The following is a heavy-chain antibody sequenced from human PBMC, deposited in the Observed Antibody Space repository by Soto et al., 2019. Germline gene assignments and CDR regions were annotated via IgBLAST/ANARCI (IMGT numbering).Heavy chain of an antibody. D-gene: IGHD3-22*01. CDR3: ARDEGDDSSGYYDVSY. CDR1: GGTLRNYV. V-gene: IGHV1-69*01. CDR2: VIPKSGTT. Sequence: QVQLVQSGPEVKRPGSSVRVSCKTYGGTLRNYVLSWVRQAPGQGLEWMGGVIPKSGTTNYAQKFQGRVTITADESTNTAYMELSSLRVEDTAVYYCARDEGDDSSGYYDVSYWGQGTLVTVSS. J-gene: IGHJ4*02.